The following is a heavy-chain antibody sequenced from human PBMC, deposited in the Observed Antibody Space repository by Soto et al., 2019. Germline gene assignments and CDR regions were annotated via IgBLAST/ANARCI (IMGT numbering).Heavy chain of an antibody. CDR3: ARAGWFGAYGMDV. D-gene: IGHD3-10*01. CDR2: LYTGAKT. V-gene: IGHV3-53*01. CDR1: GFAVSSND. Sequence: GGSLRLSCVASGFAVSSNDVTWVRQAPGKALEWVSILYTGAKTDYAASVKGRFTLSRDNVKNIVLLQMNSLRLEDTGVYYCARAGWFGAYGMDVWGQGTTVTVSS. J-gene: IGHJ6*02.